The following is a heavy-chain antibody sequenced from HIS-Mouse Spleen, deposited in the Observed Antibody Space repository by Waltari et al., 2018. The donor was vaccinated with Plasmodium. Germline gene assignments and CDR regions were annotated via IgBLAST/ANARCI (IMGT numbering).Heavy chain of an antibody. V-gene: IGHV3-7*01. J-gene: IGHJ2*01. D-gene: IGHD5-12*01. CDR1: GFTCSGYW. CDR3: ARDRRGYWYFDL. Sequence: EVQLVESGGGLVQPGGSLRLPCAASGFTCSGYWMSWVRQAPGKGLEWVANIKQDGSEKYYVDSVKGRFTISRDNAKNSLYLQMNSLRAEDTAVYYCARDRRGYWYFDLWGRGTLVTVSS. CDR2: IKQDGSEK.